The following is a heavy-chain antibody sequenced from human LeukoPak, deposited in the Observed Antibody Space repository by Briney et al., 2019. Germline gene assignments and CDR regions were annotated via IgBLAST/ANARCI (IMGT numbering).Heavy chain of an antibody. V-gene: IGHV3-48*03. CDR3: ASIGVVISTYYYYGMDV. J-gene: IGHJ6*02. CDR2: ISSSGSTI. CDR1: RFTFSSYE. Sequence: GGSLRLSCAASRFTFSSYEMNWVRQAPGKGLEWVSYISSSGSTIYYADSVKGRFTISRDNAKNSLYLQMNSLRAEDTAVYYCASIGVVISTYYYYGMDVWGQGTTVTVSS. D-gene: IGHD3-3*01.